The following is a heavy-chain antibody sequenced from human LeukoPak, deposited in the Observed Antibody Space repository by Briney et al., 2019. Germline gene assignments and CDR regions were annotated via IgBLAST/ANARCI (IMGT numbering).Heavy chain of an antibody. Sequence: SETLSLTCGVSGGSITTNNYWSGGRQPPGEGEEGIGDISFCVRTNYTPSLTTRVTISLDQSKNHLSLNLASVTAADTAVYYCSRESGPFSPFGHWGQGTLVTVTS. CDR3: SRESGPFSPFGH. D-gene: IGHD5-12*01. CDR2: ISFCVRT. CDR1: GGSITTNNY. J-gene: IGHJ4*02. V-gene: IGHV4-4*02.